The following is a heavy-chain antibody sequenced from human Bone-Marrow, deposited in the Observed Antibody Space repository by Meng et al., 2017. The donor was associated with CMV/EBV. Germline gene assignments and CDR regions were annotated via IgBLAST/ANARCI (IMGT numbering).Heavy chain of an antibody. D-gene: IGHD4-17*01. V-gene: IGHV3-21*01. CDR3: ARDPLPSRDYGDPDGDY. Sequence: GGSLRLSCAASGFTFSSYTMNWVRQAPGKGLEWVSSITSSSGYIYYADSVKGRFTISRDNAKNSLYLQMNSLRAEDTAVYYCARDPLPSRDYGDPDGDYWGQGTLVTVSS. J-gene: IGHJ4*02. CDR2: ITSSSGYI. CDR1: GFTFSSYT.